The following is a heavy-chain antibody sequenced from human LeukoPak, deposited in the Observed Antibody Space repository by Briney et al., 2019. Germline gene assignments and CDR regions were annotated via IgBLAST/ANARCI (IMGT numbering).Heavy chain of an antibody. CDR1: GFTLSSYS. CDR2: ISSSSSYI. V-gene: IGHV3-21*04. CDR3: AKEGSRDFDH. Sequence: GGSLRLSCAASGFTLSSYSMSWVRQAPGKGLEWVSSISSSSSYIYYADSVKGRFTISRDNAKNSLYLQMSSLRAEDTAVYYCAKEGSRDFDHWGQGTLVTLSS. J-gene: IGHJ4*02.